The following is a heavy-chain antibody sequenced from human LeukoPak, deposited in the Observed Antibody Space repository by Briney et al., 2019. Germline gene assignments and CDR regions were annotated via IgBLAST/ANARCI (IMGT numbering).Heavy chain of an antibody. CDR1: GGSFSGYY. CDR3: ARGGILTGYLPDY. D-gene: IGHD3-9*01. Sequence: PSETLSLTCAVYGGSFSGYYWSWIRQPPGKGLEWIGEINHSGSTNYNPSLKSRVTISVDTSKNQFSLKLSSVTAADTAVYYCARGGILTGYLPDYWGQGTLVTVSS. CDR2: INHSGST. J-gene: IGHJ4*02. V-gene: IGHV4-34*01.